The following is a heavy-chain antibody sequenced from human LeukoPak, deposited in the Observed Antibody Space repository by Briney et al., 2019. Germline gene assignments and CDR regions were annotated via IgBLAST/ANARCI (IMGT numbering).Heavy chain of an antibody. CDR1: GFTFSSYA. CDR2: IKPDGSDK. D-gene: IGHD1-7*01. J-gene: IGHJ4*02. CDR3: ARALGTDEGADY. Sequence: GGSLRLSCAASGFTFSSYAMSWVRQAPGKGLEWVANIKPDGSDKRYVDSVKGRFTISRDNAKTSLFLQMDSLRAEDTAVYYCARALGTDEGADYWGQGTLVTVSS. V-gene: IGHV3-7*04.